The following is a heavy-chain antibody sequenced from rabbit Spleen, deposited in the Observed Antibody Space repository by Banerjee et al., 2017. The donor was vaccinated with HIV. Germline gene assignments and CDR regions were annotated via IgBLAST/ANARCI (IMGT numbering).Heavy chain of an antibody. V-gene: IGHV1S40*01. CDR1: GIDFSSVYY. Sequence: QSLEESGGDLVKPGASLTLTCTASGIDFSSVYYMCWVRQAPGKGLEWIACIYAGGRGSTYYASWAKGRFTLSKTSSTTVTLQMTSLTAADTATYFCARDLPDIIGWNFGFWGQGTLVTVS. J-gene: IGHJ3*01. D-gene: IGHD1-1*01. CDR3: ARDLPDIIGWNFGF. CDR2: IYAGGRGST.